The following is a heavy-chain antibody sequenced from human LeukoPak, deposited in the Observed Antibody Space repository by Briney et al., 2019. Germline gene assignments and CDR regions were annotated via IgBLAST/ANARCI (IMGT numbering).Heavy chain of an antibody. CDR1: GFTFSSYS. CDR3: AREKYSGSRTPPLL. V-gene: IGHV3-48*04. D-gene: IGHD1-26*01. CDR2: ISSSSSTI. Sequence: PGGSLRLSCAASGFTFSSYSMNWVRQAPGKGLEWVSYISSSSSTIYYADSVKGRFTISRDNAKNSLYLQMNSLRAEDTAVYYCAREKYSGSRTPPLLWGQGTMVTVSS. J-gene: IGHJ3*01.